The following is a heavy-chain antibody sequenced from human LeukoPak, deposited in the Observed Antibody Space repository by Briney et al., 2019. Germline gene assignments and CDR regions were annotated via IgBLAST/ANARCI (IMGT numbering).Heavy chain of an antibody. CDR2: INPSGGST. CDR3: ARNAAGNYRLPARFPALDAAFAI. Sequence: ASVKVSCKASGYPFTAYYIHWVRQAPGQGLEGMGIINPSGGSTTYAQKFQGRVTMTRDTYTSTVYMELSSLGSEDTAVYYCARNAAGNYRLPARFPALDAAFAIWGQGTEVTVSS. CDR1: GYPFTAYY. D-gene: IGHD1-7*01. V-gene: IGHV1-46*01. J-gene: IGHJ3*02.